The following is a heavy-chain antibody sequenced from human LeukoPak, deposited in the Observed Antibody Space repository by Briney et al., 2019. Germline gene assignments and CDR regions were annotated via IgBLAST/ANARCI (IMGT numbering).Heavy chain of an antibody. CDR1: GFTVSSNY. CDR3: AKDAVATMANFDD. CDR2: IYTGETT. V-gene: IGHV3-66*01. J-gene: IGHJ4*02. Sequence: PGGSLRLSCAASGFTVSSNYMSWVRQAPGKGLEWVSIIYTGETTHYADSVKGRFTISRDNSRNTLYLQMNSLRPEDTAVYYCAKDAVATMANFDDWGQGTLVSVSS. D-gene: IGHD5-12*01.